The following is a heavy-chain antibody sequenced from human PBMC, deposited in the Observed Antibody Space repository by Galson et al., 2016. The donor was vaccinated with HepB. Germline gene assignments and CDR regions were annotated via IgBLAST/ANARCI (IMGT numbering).Heavy chain of an antibody. V-gene: IGHV1-18*04. D-gene: IGHD6-19*01. CDR2: TSGYNGNT. J-gene: IGHJ4*02. CDR3: AVMAVAGYDY. CDR1: GYTLTSYG. Sequence: SVKVSCKASGYTLTSYGINWVRQAPGEGLEWMGWTSGYNGNTNYAQKLQGRVTMTTDTSTNTAYMELRSRRYADTAVYYWAVMAVAGYDYWGQGTLVTVSS.